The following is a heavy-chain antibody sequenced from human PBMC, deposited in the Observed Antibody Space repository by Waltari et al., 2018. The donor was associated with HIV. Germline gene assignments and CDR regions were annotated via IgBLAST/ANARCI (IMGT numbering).Heavy chain of an antibody. CDR2: ISAYNGNT. D-gene: IGHD3-9*01. Sequence: QVQLVQSGAEVKNPGASVKVSCKASGYTFTSYGISWVRQAPGQGLEWMGWISAYNGNTNYAQKLQGRVTMTTDTSTSTAYMELRSLRSDDTAVYYCARDTYYDILTGYSHDAFDIWGQGTMVTVSS. V-gene: IGHV1-18*01. CDR3: ARDTYYDILTGYSHDAFDI. CDR1: GYTFTSYG. J-gene: IGHJ3*02.